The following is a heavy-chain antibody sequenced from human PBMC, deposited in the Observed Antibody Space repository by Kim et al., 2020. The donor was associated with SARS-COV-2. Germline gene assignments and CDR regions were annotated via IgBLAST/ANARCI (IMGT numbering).Heavy chain of an antibody. V-gene: IGHV3-23*01. CDR1: GFTFTTYA. J-gene: IGHJ5*02. CDR3: ARTIDTNHAAGWFDP. Sequence: GGSLRLSCAASGFTFTTYALSWVRQVPGKGLEWVSAIVGSGTNTYYADSVKGRFTISRDNSKNTLYLQINSLRGEDTAVYYCARTIDTNHAAGWFDPWGQGALVTVSS. D-gene: IGHD2-8*01. CDR2: IVGSGTNT.